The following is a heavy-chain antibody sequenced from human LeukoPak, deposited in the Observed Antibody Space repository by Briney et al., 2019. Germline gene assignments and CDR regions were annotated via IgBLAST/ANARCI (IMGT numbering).Heavy chain of an antibody. Sequence: RASVKVSCKASGYTFTVYYMHWVRQAPGQGLEWMGWINPNSGGTNYAQKFKGRVTMTRDTSISTAYMELSRLRSDDTAVYYCASLKNTVTTTNYYYYGMDVWGQGTTVTVSS. CDR2: INPNSGGT. CDR3: ASLKNTVTTTNYYYYGMDV. D-gene: IGHD4-17*01. CDR1: GYTFTVYY. V-gene: IGHV1-2*02. J-gene: IGHJ6*02.